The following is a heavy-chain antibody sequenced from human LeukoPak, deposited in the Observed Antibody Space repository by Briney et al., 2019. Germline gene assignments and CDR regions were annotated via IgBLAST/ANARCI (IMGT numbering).Heavy chain of an antibody. CDR2: MSYEGSNK. J-gene: IGHJ4*02. V-gene: IGHV3-30*03. CDR1: GFSFSTYG. Sequence: GGSLRLSCAASGFSFSTYGMHWVRQAPGKGLEWVAFMSYEGSNKYYADSVKGRFTISRDNSKNTLYLQMNSLRAEDMAVYYCAVYNWNSKRDLDYWGQGTLVTVSS. CDR3: AVYNWNSKRDLDY. D-gene: IGHD1-7*01.